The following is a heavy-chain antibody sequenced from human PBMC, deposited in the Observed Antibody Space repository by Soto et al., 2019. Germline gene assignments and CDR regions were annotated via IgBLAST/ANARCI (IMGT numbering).Heavy chain of an antibody. CDR3: ARDGVSLTEYTWNYGTYFVE. V-gene: IGHV3-30-3*01. CDR2: ISYDGNNK. Sequence: GGSLRLSCAASGFTYSTYTMHWVRQAPGKGLEWVAVISYDGNNKFYADSVKGRFTIPRDSTKQTLYLQMNSLRPDDTAMYYCARDGVSLTEYTWNYGTYFVEWGQGALVNVSS. J-gene: IGHJ4*02. D-gene: IGHD1-7*01. CDR1: GFTYSTYT.